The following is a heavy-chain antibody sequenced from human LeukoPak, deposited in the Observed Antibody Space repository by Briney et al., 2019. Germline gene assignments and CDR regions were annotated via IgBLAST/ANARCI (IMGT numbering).Heavy chain of an antibody. J-gene: IGHJ3*01. CDR2: INDTGIT. CDR3: AKSLYCGDDCF. V-gene: IGHV4-34*01. D-gene: IGHD2-21*02. CDR1: GGSFNYY. Sequence: SETLSLTCAVYGGSFNYYWSWIRQPPGKGLEGIGEINDTGITKYNPSLKSRVSISVDTSKNQFSLKLTSVTAADTAIYYCAKSLYCGDDCFWGPGTMVTVSS.